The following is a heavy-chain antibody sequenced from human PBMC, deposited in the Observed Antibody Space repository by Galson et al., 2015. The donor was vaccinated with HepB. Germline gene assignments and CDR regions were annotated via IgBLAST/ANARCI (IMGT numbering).Heavy chain of an antibody. CDR3: ARGRYGDY. CDR2: ISAYNGNT. D-gene: IGHD4-17*01. Sequence: SVKVSCKASGYTFNGYGIKWVRQAPGQGLEWVGWISAYNGNTDYAQKLQGRVTVTTDTSTSTAYMELRSLRSDDTAIYYCARGRYGDYWGQGTLVTVSS. CDR1: GYTFNGYG. V-gene: IGHV1-18*01. J-gene: IGHJ4*02.